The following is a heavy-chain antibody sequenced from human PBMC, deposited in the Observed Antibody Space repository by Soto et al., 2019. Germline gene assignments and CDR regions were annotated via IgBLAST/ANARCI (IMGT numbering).Heavy chain of an antibody. CDR1: GGSISSSSW. Sequence: QVQLQESGPGLAKPSGTLSLTCAVSGGSISSSSWWTWVRQSPGKGLEWIGEIFESGATNYNPSLKSRLTMSVDKSKNPFALNLSSLTAADTAVYFCTTSHAGELNNWGQGTLVTVSS. J-gene: IGHJ4*02. D-gene: IGHD1-7*01. CDR3: TTSHAGELNN. V-gene: IGHV4-4*02. CDR2: IFESGAT.